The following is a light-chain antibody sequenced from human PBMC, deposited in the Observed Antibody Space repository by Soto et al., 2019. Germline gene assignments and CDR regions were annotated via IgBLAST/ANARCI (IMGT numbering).Light chain of an antibody. CDR3: CSYVGSYSYV. Sequence: QSALTQPRSGCGSPGQSVTVSCIGTSSDVGGYNSVSWYQEHPGKAPKLMIYDVIKRPSGVPDRFSGSKSGNTASLTISGLLAEDEADYYCCSYVGSYSYVFGTGTKVTLL. CDR1: SSDVGGYNS. CDR2: DVI. J-gene: IGLJ1*01. V-gene: IGLV2-11*01.